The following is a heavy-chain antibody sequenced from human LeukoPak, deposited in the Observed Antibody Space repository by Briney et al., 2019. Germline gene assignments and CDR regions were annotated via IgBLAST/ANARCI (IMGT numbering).Heavy chain of an antibody. V-gene: IGHV4-34*01. CDR2: ITHSGST. Sequence: SETLSLTCAVYGGSFSGYYWSWIRQPPGKGLEWIGEITHSGSTNYNPSLKSRVTISVDTSKNQFSLKLSSVTAADTAVYYCARHELWLIRDYWGQGTLVTVSS. CDR1: GGSFSGYY. D-gene: IGHD6-19*01. J-gene: IGHJ4*02. CDR3: ARHELWLIRDY.